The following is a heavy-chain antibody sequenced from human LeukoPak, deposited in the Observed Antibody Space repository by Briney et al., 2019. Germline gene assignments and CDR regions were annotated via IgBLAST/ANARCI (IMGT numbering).Heavy chain of an antibody. CDR2: INPNNGGT. D-gene: IGHD2-21*02. J-gene: IGHJ4*02. CDR1: GYTFTGYY. V-gene: IGHV1-2*02. CDR3: ARAAYCGGDCYCYFDY. Sequence: ASVKVSCKASGYTFTGYYMHWVRQAPGQGLELMGWINPNNGGTYYAQKLQGRVTMTWDTSISTAYMELTGLRSDDTAVYYCARAAYCGGDCYCYFDYWGQGTPVTVSS.